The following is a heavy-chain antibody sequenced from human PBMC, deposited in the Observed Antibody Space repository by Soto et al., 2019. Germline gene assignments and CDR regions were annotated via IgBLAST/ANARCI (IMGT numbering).Heavy chain of an antibody. V-gene: IGHV4-59*08. CDR2: IFYSGTT. CDR3: ARLGRRGDWGDFDH. D-gene: IGHD2-21*01. CDR1: GGFLSGDY. Sequence: QVQLQESGPGLVKPSETLSLTCTVSGGFLSGDYWTWIRQPPGKGLEWVGYIFYSGTTNYSPSLRSRLTMSVDMSRSQFSLELSSVTVADTAVYYCARLGRRGDWGDFDHWGQGILVTVSS. J-gene: IGHJ4*02.